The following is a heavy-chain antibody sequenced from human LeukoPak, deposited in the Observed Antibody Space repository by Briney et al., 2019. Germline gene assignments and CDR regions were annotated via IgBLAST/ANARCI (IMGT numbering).Heavy chain of an antibody. D-gene: IGHD3-10*01. CDR2: ISSSGSSI. J-gene: IGHJ6*02. CDR1: GFTLSRNE. CDR3: ARPGYYYGMDV. Sequence: GGSLRLSCAASGFTLSRNEMNWVRQAPGKGLEWVSYISSSGSSIYYADSVKCRFTISRDNAKNSLYLQMNSLRAEDTAVYYCARPGYYYGMDVWGQGTTVTVSS. V-gene: IGHV3-48*03.